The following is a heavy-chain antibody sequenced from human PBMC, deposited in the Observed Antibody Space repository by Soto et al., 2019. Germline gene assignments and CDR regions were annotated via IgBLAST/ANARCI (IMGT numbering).Heavy chain of an antibody. CDR2: INAGNGNT. CDR3: ARASDCSSTSCYRPMDN. D-gene: IGHD2-2*02. V-gene: IGHV1-3*01. Sequence: SSVKVACKASGYTFTSYAMQWVRQAPGKSLEWMGWINAGNGNTKYSQKFQGRVTITRDTSASTAYMELSSLRSEDTAVYYCARASDCSSTSCYRPMDNWGQGTLVTVSS. J-gene: IGHJ4*02. CDR1: GYTFTSYA.